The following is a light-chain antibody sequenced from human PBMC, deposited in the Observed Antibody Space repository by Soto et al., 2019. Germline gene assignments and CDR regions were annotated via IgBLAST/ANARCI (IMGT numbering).Light chain of an antibody. CDR3: QTWGTGTWV. CDR1: SGHSSYA. V-gene: IGLV4-69*01. J-gene: IGLJ3*02. Sequence: QSVLTQSPSASASLGASVKLTCTLSSGHSSYAIAWHQQQPEKGPRYLMKLNRDGSHSKGDGIPDRFSGSSSGAELHLTNSSLQSEDEADYYCQTWGTGTWVFGGGTKLTVL. CDR2: LNRDGSH.